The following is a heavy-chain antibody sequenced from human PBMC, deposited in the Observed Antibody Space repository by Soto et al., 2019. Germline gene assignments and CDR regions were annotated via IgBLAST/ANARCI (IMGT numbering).Heavy chain of an antibody. D-gene: IGHD5-12*01. CDR2: INHSGST. CDR1: GGSISSYY. CDR3: AREGEMATI. J-gene: IGHJ4*02. Sequence: SETLSLTCTVSGGSISSYYWSWIRQPPGKGLEWIGEINHSGSTNYNPSLKSRVTISVDTSKNQFSLKLSSVTAADTAVYYCAREGEMATIWGQGTLVTVSS. V-gene: IGHV4-34*01.